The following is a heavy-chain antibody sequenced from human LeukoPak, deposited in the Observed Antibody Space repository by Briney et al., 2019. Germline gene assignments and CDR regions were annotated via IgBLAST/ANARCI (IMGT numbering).Heavy chain of an antibody. Sequence: PSETLSLTCTVSGGSISSYYWSWIRQPAGKGLEWIGRIYTSGSTNYNPSLKSRVTMSVDTSKNQFSLQLNSLTPDDTAVYYCTRDPGWLEFDYWGQGTLVTVSS. CDR3: TRDPGWLEFDY. V-gene: IGHV4-4*07. CDR2: IYTSGST. D-gene: IGHD5-12*01. J-gene: IGHJ4*02. CDR1: GGSISSYY.